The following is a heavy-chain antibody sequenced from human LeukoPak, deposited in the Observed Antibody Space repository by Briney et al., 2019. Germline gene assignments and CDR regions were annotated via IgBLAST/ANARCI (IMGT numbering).Heavy chain of an antibody. D-gene: IGHD1-14*01. CDR3: AKDGLRYLNWFDP. Sequence: GGSLRLSCAASGFTFSSYSMNWVRQAPGKGLEWVSSISSSSSYIYYADSVKGRFTISRDNSKNTLYLQMNSLRAEDTAVYYCAKDGLRYLNWFDPWGQGTLVTVSS. V-gene: IGHV3-21*01. CDR1: GFTFSSYS. J-gene: IGHJ5*02. CDR2: ISSSSSYI.